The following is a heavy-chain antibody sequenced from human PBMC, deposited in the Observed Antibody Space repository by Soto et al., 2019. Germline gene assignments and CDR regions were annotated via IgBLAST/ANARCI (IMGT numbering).Heavy chain of an antibody. V-gene: IGHV3-33*01. CDR1: GFTFSSYG. J-gene: IGHJ6*02. D-gene: IGHD6-19*01. CDR2: IWYDGSNT. Sequence: GGSLRLSCAASGFTFSSYGMHWVRQAPGKGLEWVAVIWYDGSNTYYADSVKGRFTISRDNSKNTLYLQMNSLRAEDTAVYYCASDRVAARGPYYYYGMDVWGQGTTVTVSS. CDR3: ASDRVAARGPYYYYGMDV.